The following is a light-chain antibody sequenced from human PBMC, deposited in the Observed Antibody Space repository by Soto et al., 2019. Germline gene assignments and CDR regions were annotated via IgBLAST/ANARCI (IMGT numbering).Light chain of an antibody. Sequence: QSALTQPASVSGSPGQSITISCTGTSSDVGAYNYVSWYQHHPGKAPKLMIYEVSARPSGVSNRFSGSKSGNTASLTISGLQAEDEADYYWSSYTDNNTHVFGTGTKLTVL. J-gene: IGLJ1*01. V-gene: IGLV2-14*01. CDR1: SSDVGAYNY. CDR3: SSYTDNNTHV. CDR2: EVS.